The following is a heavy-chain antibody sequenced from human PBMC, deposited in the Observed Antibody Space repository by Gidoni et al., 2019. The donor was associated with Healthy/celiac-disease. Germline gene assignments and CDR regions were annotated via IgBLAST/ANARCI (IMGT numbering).Heavy chain of an antibody. V-gene: IGHV3-73*01. CDR3: TQPVWYSSSWYDY. CDR2: IRSKANSYAT. CDR1: GFTFSGSA. J-gene: IGHJ4*02. D-gene: IGHD6-13*01. Sequence: EVQLVESGGGLVQPGGSLKLSCAASGFTFSGSAMHWVRQASGKGLEWVGRIRSKANSYATAYAASVKGRFTISRDDSKNTAYLQMNSLKTEDTAVYYCTQPVWYSSSWYDYWGQGTLVTVSS.